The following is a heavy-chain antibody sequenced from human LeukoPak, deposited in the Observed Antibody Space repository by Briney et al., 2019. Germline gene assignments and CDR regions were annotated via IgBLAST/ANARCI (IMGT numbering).Heavy chain of an antibody. V-gene: IGHV4-4*07. J-gene: IGHJ3*02. CDR2: IYTSGST. CDR1: GGSISSYY. Sequence: PSETLSLTCTVSGGSISSYYWSWIRQPAGKGLEWIGRIYTSGSTNYNPSLKSRVTMSVDTFKNQFSLKLSSVTAADTAVYYCARAPSLGVVAHNAFDIWGQGTMVTVSS. CDR3: ARAPSLGVVAHNAFDI. D-gene: IGHD2-15*01.